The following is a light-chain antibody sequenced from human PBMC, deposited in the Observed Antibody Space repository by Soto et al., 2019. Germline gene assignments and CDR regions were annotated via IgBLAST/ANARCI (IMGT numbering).Light chain of an antibody. CDR3: CSYAGSSTFV. CDR2: EGS. J-gene: IGLJ1*01. Sequence: QSALTQPASVSGSPGQSITISCTGTSSDVGSYNHVSWYQQHPGKAPKVMIYEGSKRPSGVSNRFSGSKSGNTASLTISGLQAEDEADYYCCSYAGSSTFVFGTGTKLTVL. V-gene: IGLV2-23*03. CDR1: SSDVGSYNH.